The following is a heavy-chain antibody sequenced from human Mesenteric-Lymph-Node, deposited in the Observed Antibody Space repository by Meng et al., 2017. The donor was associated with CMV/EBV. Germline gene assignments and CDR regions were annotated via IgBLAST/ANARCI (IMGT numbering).Heavy chain of an antibody. CDR1: GGSFTAYY. Sequence: QVQLQQWGAGLLNPSETLSTTCAVYGGSFTAYYWSWIRHPPGKGLEWIGEINHSGSTNYNPSFKSRITISVDTSTTHSSLKLTYLTAADTAVYFCASLAPLNNTKDKIPSGYWGQGTLVTVSS. V-gene: IGHV4-34*01. D-gene: IGHD1-14*01. CDR2: INHSGST. CDR3: ASLAPLNNTKDKIPSGY. J-gene: IGHJ4*02.